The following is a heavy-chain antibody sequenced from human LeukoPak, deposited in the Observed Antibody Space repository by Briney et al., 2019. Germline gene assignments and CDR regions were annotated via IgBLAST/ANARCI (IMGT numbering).Heavy chain of an antibody. CDR3: ARVSDPHESLRFLEWLSPGFAAFDI. CDR1: GYTFTGYY. Sequence: GASVKVSCKASGYTFTGYYMHWVRQAPGQGLEWMGWINPNSGGTNYAQKFQGRVTMTRDTSISTAYMELSRLRSDDTAVYYCARVSDPHESLRFLEWLSPGFAAFDIWGQGTMVTVSS. D-gene: IGHD3-3*01. CDR2: INPNSGGT. J-gene: IGHJ3*02. V-gene: IGHV1-2*02.